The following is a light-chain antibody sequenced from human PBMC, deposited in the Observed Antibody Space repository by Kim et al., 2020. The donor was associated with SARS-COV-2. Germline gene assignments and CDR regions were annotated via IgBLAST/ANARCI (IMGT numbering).Light chain of an antibody. J-gene: IGLJ2*01. CDR2: DKN. CDR1: TLRVYY. Sequence: ALGQTVGITCQGHTLRVYYATWYQQKPGQAPALVIYDKNNRPSGIPDRFSGSSSLNTASLTITGAQAEDEADYYCNSRDSSGNHVVFGGGTQLTVL. V-gene: IGLV3-19*01. CDR3: NSRDSSGNHVV.